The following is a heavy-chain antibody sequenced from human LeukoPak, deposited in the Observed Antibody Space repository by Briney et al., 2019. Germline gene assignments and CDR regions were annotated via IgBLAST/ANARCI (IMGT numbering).Heavy chain of an antibody. CDR1: GFTFSSYE. Sequence: PGGSLRLSCAASGFTFSSYEMNWVRQSPGKGLEWIGQINHSGRTNYNPSLESRLTMSVDTSKNQFSVKLRSVTAADTAVYYCARLYCDGDCYTNYLDSWGRGTRVTVSS. D-gene: IGHD2-21*02. CDR3: ARLYCDGDCYTNYLDS. J-gene: IGHJ4*02. CDR2: INHSGRT. V-gene: IGHV4-34*01.